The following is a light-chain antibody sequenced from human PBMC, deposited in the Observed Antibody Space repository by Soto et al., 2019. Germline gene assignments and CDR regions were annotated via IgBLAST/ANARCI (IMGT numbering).Light chain of an antibody. CDR3: QTYNSAPLT. CDR2: AAS. J-gene: IGKJ1*01. Sequence: DIQMTQAPSSLSASVGDRVTSTCRASQCISNYLAWDQQKPGKVPKLLIYAASTLQSGVPSRFSGHGSGTDLTINISSLQPDDVANYYCQTYNSAPLTFGQGPKVELK. CDR1: QCISNY. V-gene: IGKV1-27*01.